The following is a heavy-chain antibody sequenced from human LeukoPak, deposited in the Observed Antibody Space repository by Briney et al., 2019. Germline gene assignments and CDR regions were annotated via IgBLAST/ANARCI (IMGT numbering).Heavy chain of an antibody. D-gene: IGHD3-10*01. CDR2: INHSGST. Sequence: SETLSLTCAVYGGSFSGYYWSWIRQPPGKGLEWIGEINHSGSTNYNPSLKSRVTISVDMSKNQFSLKLSSVTAADTAVYYCARSTLWFGELSRTLDYWGQGTLVTVSS. V-gene: IGHV4-34*01. J-gene: IGHJ4*02. CDR3: ARSTLWFGELSRTLDY. CDR1: GGSFSGYY.